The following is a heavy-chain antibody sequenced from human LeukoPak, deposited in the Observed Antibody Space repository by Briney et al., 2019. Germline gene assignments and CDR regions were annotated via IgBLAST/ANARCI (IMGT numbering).Heavy chain of an antibody. V-gene: IGHV1-58*01. Sequence: GASVKVSCKASGLTFTGSAVQWVRQARGQRLEWIGWIVVGSGNTNYAQKFQERVTNTRDMSTSTAYMELSSLRSEDTAVYYCAADSRRNYYGSGSYYIPYYYGMDVWAKGTTVTVSS. CDR3: AADSRRNYYGSGSYYIPYYYGMDV. J-gene: IGHJ6*04. CDR1: GLTFTGSA. CDR2: IVVGSGNT. D-gene: IGHD3-10*01.